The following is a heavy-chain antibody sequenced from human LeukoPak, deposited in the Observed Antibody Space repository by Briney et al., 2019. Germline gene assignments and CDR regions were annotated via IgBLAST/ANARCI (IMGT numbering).Heavy chain of an antibody. V-gene: IGHV3-30*03. CDR1: GFTFSSYG. CDR3: ARDLGYCSGGNCYPFDY. CDR2: ISYDGSNK. D-gene: IGHD2-15*01. Sequence: PGGSLRLSCAASGFTFSSYGMHWVRQAPGKGLEWVAVISYDGSNKYYADSVKGRFTISRDNSKNTLYLQMNSLRAEDTAVYYCARDLGYCSGGNCYPFDYWGQGTLVTVSS. J-gene: IGHJ4*02.